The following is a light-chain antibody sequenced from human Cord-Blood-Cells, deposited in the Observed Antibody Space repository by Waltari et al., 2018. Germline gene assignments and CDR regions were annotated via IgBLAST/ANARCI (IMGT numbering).Light chain of an antibody. Sequence: QSALTQPASVSGSPGQSITIPCTGTSSDVGGYNYVSWYQQHPGKAPKLMIYEVSNRPSGVSNLFSGSKSGNTASLTISGLQAEDEADYYCSSYTSSSTLVFGGGTKLTVL. CDR1: SSDVGGYNY. CDR3: SSYTSSSTLV. J-gene: IGLJ2*01. V-gene: IGLV2-14*01. CDR2: EVS.